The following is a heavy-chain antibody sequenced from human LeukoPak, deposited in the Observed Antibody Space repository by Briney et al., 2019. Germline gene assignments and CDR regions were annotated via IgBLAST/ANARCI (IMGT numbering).Heavy chain of an antibody. J-gene: IGHJ4*02. D-gene: IGHD3-16*02. V-gene: IGHV3-48*01. CDR3: ARDLMITFGGVIA. CDR2: ISSSSSTI. Sequence: GGSLRLSYAASGFTFSSYSMNWVRQAPGKGLEWVSYISSSSSTIYYADSVKGRFTISRDNAKNSLYLQMNSLRAEDTAVYYCARDLMITFGGVIAWGQGTLVTVSS. CDR1: GFTFSSYS.